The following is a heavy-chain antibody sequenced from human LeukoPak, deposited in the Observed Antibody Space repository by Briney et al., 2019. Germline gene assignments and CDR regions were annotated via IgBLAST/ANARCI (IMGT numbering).Heavy chain of an antibody. CDR3: AREGVRDATVTMRYYYGMDV. CDR2: ISSSGSTI. J-gene: IGHJ6*02. D-gene: IGHD4-4*01. V-gene: IGHV3-11*01. Sequence: GGSLRLSCAASGFTVSSNYMSWVRQAPGKGLEWVSYISSSGSTIYYADSVKGRFTISRDNAKNSLYLQMNSLRAEDTAVYYCAREGVRDATVTMRYYYGMDVWGQGTTVTVSS. CDR1: GFTVSSNY.